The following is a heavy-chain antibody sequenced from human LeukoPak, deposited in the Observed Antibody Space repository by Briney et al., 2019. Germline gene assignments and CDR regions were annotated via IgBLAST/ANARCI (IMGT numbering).Heavy chain of an antibody. CDR1: GFTLSDYY. CDR3: ARCRDYLDY. V-gene: IGHV3-11*01. Sequence: PGGSLRLSCAASGFTLSDYYMSWIRQAPGKGLEWISYISSSGSTIYYADSAKGRFTMSRDNAKNSLYLQMNSLRAEDTAIYYCARCRDYLDYWGQGTLVTVSS. J-gene: IGHJ4*02. CDR2: ISSSGSTI. D-gene: IGHD2-15*01.